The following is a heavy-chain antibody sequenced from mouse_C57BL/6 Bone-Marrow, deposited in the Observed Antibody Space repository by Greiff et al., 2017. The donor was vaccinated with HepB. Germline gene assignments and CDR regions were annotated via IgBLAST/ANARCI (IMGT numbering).Heavy chain of an antibody. CDR2: IYPRSGNT. Sequence: QVQLKQSGAELARPGASVKLSCKASGYTFTSYGISWVKQRTGQGLEWIGEIYPRSGNTYYNEKFKGKATLTADKSSSTAYMELRSLTSEDSAVYFCARGWLQFAYWGQGTLVTFSA. CDR3: ARGWLQFAY. D-gene: IGHD2-3*01. CDR1: GYTFTSYG. V-gene: IGHV1-81*01. J-gene: IGHJ3*01.